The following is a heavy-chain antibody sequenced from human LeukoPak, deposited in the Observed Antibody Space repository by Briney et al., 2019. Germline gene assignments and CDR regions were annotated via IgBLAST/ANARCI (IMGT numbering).Heavy chain of an antibody. CDR3: AKDSSTWGNLAGHFDS. CDR1: GGSISSYS. CDR2: IYYSGST. V-gene: IGHV4-59*12. D-gene: IGHD6-13*01. J-gene: IGHJ4*02. Sequence: SETLSLTCTVSGGSISSYSWSWIRQPPGKGLEWIGSIYYSGSTNYNPSLKSRVTISVDTSKNQFSLKLSSVTAADTAVYYCAKDSSTWGNLAGHFDSWGQGTLVTVSS.